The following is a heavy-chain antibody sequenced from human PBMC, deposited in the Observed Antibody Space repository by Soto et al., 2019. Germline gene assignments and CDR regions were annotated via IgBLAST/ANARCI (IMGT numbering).Heavy chain of an antibody. D-gene: IGHD6-6*01. CDR1: GFTFSGSA. CDR3: SRVEYVTSSPIG. CDR2: IRTKSNGYAT. V-gene: IGHV3-73*01. Sequence: AGGSLRISCAASGFTFSGSAIHWVRQASGKGLEWVARIRTKSNGYATTYAASVKGRFTISRDDSKNMAYLQMNGLKTEDTAMYYCSRVEYVTSSPIGWGQGTLVTVSS. J-gene: IGHJ4*02.